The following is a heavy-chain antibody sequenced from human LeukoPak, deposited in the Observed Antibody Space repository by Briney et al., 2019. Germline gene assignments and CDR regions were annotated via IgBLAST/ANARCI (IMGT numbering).Heavy chain of an antibody. Sequence: GGSLRLSCAASGFTFDDYGMSWVRQAPGKGLEWVSGINWNGGSTGYADSVKGRITISRDNAKNSLYLQMNSLRAEDTALYYCAREVWDYYDSSGYYLPDYWGQGTLVTVSS. J-gene: IGHJ4*02. CDR3: AREVWDYYDSSGYYLPDY. CDR2: INWNGGST. CDR1: GFTFDDYG. D-gene: IGHD3-22*01. V-gene: IGHV3-20*04.